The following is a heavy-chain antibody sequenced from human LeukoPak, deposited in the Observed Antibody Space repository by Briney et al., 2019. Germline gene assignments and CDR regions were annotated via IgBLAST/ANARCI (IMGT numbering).Heavy chain of an antibody. CDR3: ARAIDSSGYEDY. Sequence: ASVKVSCKASGYTFTGYYMHWVRQAPGQGLEWMGWINPKSGGTNYAQKFQGRVTMTRDTSISTAYMELSRLRSDDTAVYYCARAIDSSGYEDYWGQGTLVTVSS. CDR1: GYTFTGYY. CDR2: INPKSGGT. J-gene: IGHJ4*02. D-gene: IGHD3-22*01. V-gene: IGHV1-2*02.